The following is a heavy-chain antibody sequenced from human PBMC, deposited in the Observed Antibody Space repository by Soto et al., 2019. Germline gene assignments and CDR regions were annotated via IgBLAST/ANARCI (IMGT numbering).Heavy chain of an antibody. D-gene: IGHD3-16*01. V-gene: IGHV4-31*03. CDR1: GVSINSGAYY. CDR3: AGGGGIYFDY. CDR2: IYYSGST. Sequence: QVQLQESGPGLVKPSQTLSLTCTVSGVSINSGAYYWSWIRHLPGEGLEWIGYIYYSGSTYYNPSLKRRLTISVDTSKNQFSLKLNSVTAADTAVYYCAGGGGIYFDYWGQGTLVTVSS. J-gene: IGHJ4*02.